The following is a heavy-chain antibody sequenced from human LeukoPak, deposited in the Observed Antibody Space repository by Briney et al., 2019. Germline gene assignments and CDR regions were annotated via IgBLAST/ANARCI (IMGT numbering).Heavy chain of an antibody. CDR1: AFIFSGHW. V-gene: IGHV3-7*03. Sequence: GGSLRLSCEGSAFIFSGHWMNWVRQTPGKGLEWVASIKEDGSERQYVDSVKGRFSISRDNTKGSLFLQLNSLRAEDTAVYYCASTGDILTGYDYWGQGTLVTVSS. J-gene: IGHJ4*02. CDR2: IKEDGSER. D-gene: IGHD3-9*01. CDR3: ASTGDILTGYDY.